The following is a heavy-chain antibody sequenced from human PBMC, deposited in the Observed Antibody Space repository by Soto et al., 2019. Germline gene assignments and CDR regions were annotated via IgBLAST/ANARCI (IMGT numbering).Heavy chain of an antibody. CDR3: ARGLVGVYYGMDV. CDR2: IYPGESDT. J-gene: IGHJ6*02. Sequence: PGESLKLSGKDSEDSVTSYWIGWVRQMPGKGLEWMGIIYPGESDTRYSPSFQGQVTISADKSISTAYPQWSSLKASDTAMYYCARGLVGVYYGMDVWGQGTTVTVSS. D-gene: IGHD1-26*01. V-gene: IGHV5-51*01. CDR1: EDSVTSYW.